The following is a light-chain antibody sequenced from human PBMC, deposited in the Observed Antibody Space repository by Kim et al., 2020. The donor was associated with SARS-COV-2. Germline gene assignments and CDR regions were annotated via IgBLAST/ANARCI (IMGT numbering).Light chain of an antibody. J-gene: IGKJ2*01. CDR3: LQHNTYPYT. Sequence: SVAVGDRVTITCRASRGISNYVAWFQQKPGKVPKRLIYAVSSLQSGVTSMFSGSGSGTVFTLPLSSRPPEDFATYYCLQHNTYPYTFGQGTELEI. V-gene: IGKV1-17*03. CDR1: RGISNY. CDR2: AVS.